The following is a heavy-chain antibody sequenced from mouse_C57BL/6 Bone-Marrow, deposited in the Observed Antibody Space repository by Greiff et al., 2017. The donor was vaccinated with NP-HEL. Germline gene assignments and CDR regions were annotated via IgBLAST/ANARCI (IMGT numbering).Heavy chain of an antibody. D-gene: IGHD2-2*01. V-gene: IGHV6-3*01. J-gene: IGHJ4*01. Sequence: EVKLQESGGGLVQPGGSMKLSCVASGFTFSNYWMNWVRQSPEKGLEWVAQIRLKSDNYATHYAESVKGRFTISRDDSKSSVYLQMNNLRAEDTGIYYCTMVTTYYAMDYWGQGTSVTVSS. CDR3: TMVTTYYAMDY. CDR1: GFTFSNYW. CDR2: IRLKSDNYAT.